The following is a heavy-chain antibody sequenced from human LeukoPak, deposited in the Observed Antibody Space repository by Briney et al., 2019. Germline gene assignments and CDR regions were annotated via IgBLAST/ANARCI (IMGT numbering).Heavy chain of an antibody. CDR3: ARGRGSGWPYYFDY. V-gene: IGHV4-31*03. Sequence: PSETLSLTCTVSGGSISSGGYYWSWIRQHPGKGLEWIGYIYYSGSTYYNPSLKSRVTISVDTSKNQFSLKLSSVTAADTAVYYCARGRGSGWPYYFDYWGQGTLVTVSS. CDR2: IYYSGST. CDR1: GGSISSGGYY. D-gene: IGHD6-19*01. J-gene: IGHJ4*02.